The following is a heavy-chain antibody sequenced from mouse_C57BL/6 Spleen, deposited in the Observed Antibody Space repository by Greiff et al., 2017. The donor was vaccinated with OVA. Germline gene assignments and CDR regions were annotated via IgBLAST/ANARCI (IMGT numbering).Heavy chain of an antibody. J-gene: IGHJ4*01. V-gene: IGHV5-17*01. CDR1: GFTFSDYG. D-gene: IGHD2-5*01. CDR3: ARSYSNYVNYAMDY. CDR2: ISSGSSTI. Sequence: EVKLMESGGGLVKPGGSLKLSCVASGFTFSDYGMHWVRQAPEKGLEWVAYISSGSSTIYYADTVKGRFTISRDNAKNTLFLQMTSLRSEDTAMYYCARSYSNYVNYAMDYWGQGTSVTVSS.